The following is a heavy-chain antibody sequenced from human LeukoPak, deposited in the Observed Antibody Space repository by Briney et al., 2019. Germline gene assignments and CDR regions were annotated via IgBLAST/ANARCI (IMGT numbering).Heavy chain of an antibody. CDR2: FDSEDGET. Sequence: ASVKVSCKASGYTFTSYGISWVRQAPGKGLEWMGGFDSEDGETIYAQKFQGRVTMTEDTSTDTAYMELSSLRSEDTAVYYCAPQTRGWELAQVYWGQGTPVTVSS. CDR1: GYTFTSYG. J-gene: IGHJ4*02. V-gene: IGHV1-24*01. D-gene: IGHD1-26*01. CDR3: APQTRGWELAQVY.